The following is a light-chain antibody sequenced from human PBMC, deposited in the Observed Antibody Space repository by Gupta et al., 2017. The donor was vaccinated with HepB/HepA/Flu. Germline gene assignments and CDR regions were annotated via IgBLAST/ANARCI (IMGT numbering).Light chain of an antibody. J-gene: IGKJ2*01. CDR1: QSISNR. CDR3: QQRSMWPRT. CDR2: DAS. V-gene: IGKV3-11*01. Sequence: EIVLTQSPGTLSLSAGERATLSCRASQSISNRLAWYQQKPGQAPRLFIYDASNRAPGIPARFSGSGSGTDFTLTISSLEPEDFAVYYCQQRSMWPRTFGQWTKLEIK.